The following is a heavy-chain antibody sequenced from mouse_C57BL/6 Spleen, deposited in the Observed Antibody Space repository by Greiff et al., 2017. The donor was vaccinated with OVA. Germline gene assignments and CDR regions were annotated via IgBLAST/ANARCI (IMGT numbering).Heavy chain of an antibody. J-gene: IGHJ4*01. CDR1: GFTFSSYG. CDR2: ISSGGSYT. V-gene: IGHV5-6*01. CDR3: ASSNWENAMDY. Sequence: EVKLMESGGDLVKPGGSLKLSCAASGFTFSSYGMSWVRQTPDKRLEWVATISSGGSYTYYPDSVKGRFTISRDNAKNTLYLQMSSLKSEDTAMYYCASSNWENAMDYWGQGTSVTVSS. D-gene: IGHD4-1*01.